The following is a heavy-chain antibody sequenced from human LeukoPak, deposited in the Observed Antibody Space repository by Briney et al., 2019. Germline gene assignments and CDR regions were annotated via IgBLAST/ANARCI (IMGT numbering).Heavy chain of an antibody. Sequence: SETLSLTCTVSGGSISSSSYYWGWIRQPPGKGLEWIGTIYYSGSTYYNPSLKSRVTISVDTSKNQFSLKVSSVTAADTAVYYCARGPRQWPDYWGQGTLVTVSS. CDR2: IYYSGST. CDR3: ARGPRQWPDY. CDR1: GGSISSSSYY. V-gene: IGHV4-39*07. J-gene: IGHJ4*02. D-gene: IGHD6-19*01.